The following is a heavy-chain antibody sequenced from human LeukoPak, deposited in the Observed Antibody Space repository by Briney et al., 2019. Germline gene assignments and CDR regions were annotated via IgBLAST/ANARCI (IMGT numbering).Heavy chain of an antibody. V-gene: IGHV3-33*01. CDR1: GFTFSNYD. D-gene: IGHD5-24*01. Sequence: GGSLRLSCAASGFTFSNYDVHWVRQAPGKGLEWVAVIWYDGSNKYYVDSVKGRFTISRDISKNTLYLQMNSLSAEDTAVYYCARHGYNYGFDYSGQGTLVTVSS. CDR3: ARHGYNYGFDY. CDR2: IWYDGSNK. J-gene: IGHJ4*02.